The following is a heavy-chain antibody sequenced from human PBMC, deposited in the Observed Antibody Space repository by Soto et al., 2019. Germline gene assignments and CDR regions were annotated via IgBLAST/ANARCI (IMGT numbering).Heavy chain of an antibody. CDR1: GFTFSSDA. J-gene: IGHJ4*02. CDR2: LDGSGSHT. CDR3: VKARYSSNRGYFDY. Sequence: EVQLLESGGGLVQPGGSLRLSCAASGFTFSSDAMSWVRQAPGRGLEWASSLDGSGSHTFHADSVKGRFTISRDNSKNTVYLQMNSLRAEDTAVYYCVKARYSSNRGYFDYWGQGTVVTVSS. D-gene: IGHD1-1*01. V-gene: IGHV3-23*01.